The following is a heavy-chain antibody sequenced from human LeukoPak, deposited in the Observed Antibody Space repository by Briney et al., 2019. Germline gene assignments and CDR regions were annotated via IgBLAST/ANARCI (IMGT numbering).Heavy chain of an antibody. CDR1: GGPINSGTYY. J-gene: IGHJ4*02. V-gene: IGHV4-39*07. Sequence: SETLSLTCTVSGGPINSGTYYWGWIRQPPGKGLEWIGSIYYTGSTYYSPSLKSRVTISVDTSKDQFSLKLSSVTAADTAVYYCARGALYYYDSSGSQNYYYFDYWGQGTLVTVSS. CDR2: IYYTGST. CDR3: ARGALYYYDSSGSQNYYYFDY. D-gene: IGHD3-22*01.